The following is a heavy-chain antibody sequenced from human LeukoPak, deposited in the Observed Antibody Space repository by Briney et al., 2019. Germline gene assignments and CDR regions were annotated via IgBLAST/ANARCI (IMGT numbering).Heavy chain of an antibody. D-gene: IGHD2-15*01. CDR1: GYTFTSYD. CDR3: ARDGVVVAAIPLYYFDY. CDR2: INPSGGST. Sequence: ALVKVSCKASGYTFTSYDINWVRQATGQGLEWMGIINPSGGSTSYAQKFQGRVTMTRDTSTSTVYMELSSLRSEDTAVYYCARDGVVVAAIPLYYFDYWGQGTLVTVSS. J-gene: IGHJ4*02. V-gene: IGHV1-46*01.